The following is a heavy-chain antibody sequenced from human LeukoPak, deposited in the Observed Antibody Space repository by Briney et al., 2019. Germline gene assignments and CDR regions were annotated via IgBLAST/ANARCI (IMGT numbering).Heavy chain of an antibody. V-gene: IGHV4-34*01. CDR1: GGSFSGYY. CDR3: ARARETVPAAMLDY. CDR2: INHSGST. J-gene: IGHJ4*02. Sequence: SETLSLTCAVYGGSFSGYYWSWIRQPPGKRLEWIGEINHSGSTNYNPSLKSRVTISVDTSKNQFSLKLSSVTAADTAVYYCARARETVPAAMLDYWGQGTLVTVSS. D-gene: IGHD2-2*01.